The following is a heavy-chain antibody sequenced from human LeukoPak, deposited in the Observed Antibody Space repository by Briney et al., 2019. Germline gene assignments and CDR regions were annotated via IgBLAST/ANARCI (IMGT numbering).Heavy chain of an antibody. CDR3: ARARSGGSYFRYYYGMDV. D-gene: IGHD1-26*01. Sequence: SETLSLTCAVYGGSFSGYYWSWIRQPPGKGLEWIGEINHSGSTNYSPSLKSRVTISVDTSKNQFSLKLSSVTAADTAVYYCARARSGGSYFRYYYGMDVWGQGTTVTVSS. CDR2: INHSGST. V-gene: IGHV4-34*01. CDR1: GGSFSGYY. J-gene: IGHJ6*02.